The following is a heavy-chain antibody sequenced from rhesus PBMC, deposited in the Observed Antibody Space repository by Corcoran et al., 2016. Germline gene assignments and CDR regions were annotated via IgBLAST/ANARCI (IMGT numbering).Heavy chain of an antibody. V-gene: IGHV1S2*01. D-gene: IGHD1-44*01. CDR1: GYIFTYYY. CDR3: GRGAEIDS. CDR2: TSPANGNP. J-gene: IGHJ4*01. Sequence: QVQLAQSGAEVKKPGSSVKVSRKASGYIFTYYYIHWVRQAPREGLEWMGWTSPANGNPKGAQGFQGRVTMTRDTSTNTAYLELNSLRSEDTAVYYCGRGAEIDSWGQGVLVTVSS.